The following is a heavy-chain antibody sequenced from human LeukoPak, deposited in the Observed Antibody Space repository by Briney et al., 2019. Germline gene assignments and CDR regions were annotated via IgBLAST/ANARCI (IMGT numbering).Heavy chain of an antibody. Sequence: ASVKVSCKVSGYTLTELSMHWVRQAPGQGLEWMGWISAYNGNTNYAQKLQGRVTMTTDTSTSTAYMELRNLRSDDTAVYYCARDLGNYYDSSGPTFYWGQGTLVTVSS. CDR1: GYTLTELS. CDR3: ARDLGNYYDSSGPTFY. J-gene: IGHJ4*02. D-gene: IGHD3-22*01. V-gene: IGHV1-18*01. CDR2: ISAYNGNT.